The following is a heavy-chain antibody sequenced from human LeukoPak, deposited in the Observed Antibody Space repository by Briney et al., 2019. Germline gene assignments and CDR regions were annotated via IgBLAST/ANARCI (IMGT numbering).Heavy chain of an antibody. CDR1: GFTFSSYA. J-gene: IGHJ4*02. V-gene: IGHV3-23*01. Sequence: GGSLRLSCAASGFTFSSYAMSWVRQAPGKGLEWVSAISGSGGSTYYADSVKGRFTISRDNSKNTLYLQMNSLRAEDTAVYYCAKIPPPIYYYDSSGYYFDYWGQGTLVTVPS. CDR2: ISGSGGST. CDR3: AKIPPPIYYYDSSGYYFDY. D-gene: IGHD3-22*01.